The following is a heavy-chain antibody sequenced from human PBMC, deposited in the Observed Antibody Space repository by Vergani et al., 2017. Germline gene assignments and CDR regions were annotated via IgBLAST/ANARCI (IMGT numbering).Heavy chain of an antibody. D-gene: IGHD7-27*01. CDR2: ISAYNGNR. Sequence: QVQLVQSGAEVKKPGASVKVSCKSSGYIFTSYGISWVRQAPGQGLEWMGWISAYNGNRNYAQKLQGRVTMTTDTSTSTAYMELRRLRSDDTAMYYCARASGDSFYYYYFMDVWGKGTTVTVSS. CDR3: ARASGDSFYYYYFMDV. V-gene: IGHV1-18*01. CDR1: GYIFTSYG. J-gene: IGHJ6*03.